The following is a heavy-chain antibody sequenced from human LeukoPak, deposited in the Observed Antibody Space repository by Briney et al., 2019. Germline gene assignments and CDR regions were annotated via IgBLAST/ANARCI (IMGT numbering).Heavy chain of an antibody. V-gene: IGHV3-7*05. CDR2: IKQDGSEK. CDR3: ARDRAVGIPADGHEFDY. CDR1: GFTFSSYW. J-gene: IGHJ4*02. Sequence: GGSLRLSCAASGFTFSSYWTSWVRQTPGKGLEWVANIKQDGSEKYYVDSVKGRFTISRDNAKNSLYLQMNSLRAEDTAVYYCARDRAVGIPADGHEFDYWGQGTLVTVSS. D-gene: IGHD6-13*01.